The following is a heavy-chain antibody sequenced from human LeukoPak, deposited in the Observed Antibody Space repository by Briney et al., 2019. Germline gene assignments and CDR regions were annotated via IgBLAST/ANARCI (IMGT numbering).Heavy chain of an antibody. J-gene: IGHJ6*03. CDR3: AKRADSSGYYSIYYYMDV. D-gene: IGHD3-22*01. CDR2: IRYDGSNK. Sequence: PGGSLRLSCAASGFTFSSYGMHWVRQAPGKGLEWVASIRYDGSNKYYADSVKGRFTISRDNSKNTLYLQMNSLRAEDTAVYYCAKRADSSGYYSIYYYMDVWGKGTTVTISS. V-gene: IGHV3-30*02. CDR1: GFTFSSYG.